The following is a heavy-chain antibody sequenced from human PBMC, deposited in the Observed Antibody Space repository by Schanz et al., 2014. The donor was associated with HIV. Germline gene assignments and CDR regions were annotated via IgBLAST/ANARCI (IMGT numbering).Heavy chain of an antibody. V-gene: IGHV1-69*06. CDR3: ARGGNCSGGSCSPWYFDY. CDR2: IIPMLETV. D-gene: IGHD2-15*01. J-gene: IGHJ4*02. CDR1: GGTFSNYA. Sequence: QVQLVQSGAEVHKPGSSVKVSCKASGGTFSNYALNWVRQAPGQGLEWMGGIIPMLETVNYGQKFQGRVTITADKSTSTGYMELTSLRSDDTAVYYCARGGNCSGGSCSPWYFDYWGQGTLVTVSS.